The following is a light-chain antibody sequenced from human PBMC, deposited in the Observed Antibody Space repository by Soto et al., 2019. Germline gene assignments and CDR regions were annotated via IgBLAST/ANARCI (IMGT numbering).Light chain of an antibody. V-gene: IGKV1-5*01. J-gene: IGKJ5*01. CDR3: HSRA. CDR2: DAS. CDR1: QTISRW. Sequence: DIQLTQTPSTLSASVRQEVTITCRASQTISRWLAWYQQKPGRAPKLLIYDASTLESGVPSRFSGSGSETEFTLTISRLQPDDFATYFCHSRAFGQGTRLEIK.